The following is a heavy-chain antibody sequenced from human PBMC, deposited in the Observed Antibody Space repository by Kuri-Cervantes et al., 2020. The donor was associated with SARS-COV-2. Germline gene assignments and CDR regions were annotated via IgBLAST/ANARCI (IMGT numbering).Heavy chain of an antibody. V-gene: IGHV3-21*01. Sequence: GESLKISCAASGFTFSSYSMNWVRQAPGKGPEWVSSISSSSSYIYYADSVKGRFTISRDNAKNSLYLQMNSLRAEDTAVYYCARGGYSSSWYSDYWGQGTLVTVSS. CDR3: ARGGYSSSWYSDY. CDR1: GFTFSSYS. CDR2: ISSSSSYI. J-gene: IGHJ4*02. D-gene: IGHD6-13*01.